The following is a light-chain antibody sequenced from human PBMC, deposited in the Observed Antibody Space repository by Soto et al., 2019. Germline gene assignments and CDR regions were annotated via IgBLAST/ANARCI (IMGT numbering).Light chain of an antibody. CDR2: AAS. CDR1: RSISNY. V-gene: IGKV1-39*01. J-gene: IGKJ4*01. Sequence: DIEMTQSPSSLSASVGDGVTIICRASRSISNYLNWYQQRPGKAPKVLIYAASSLQSGVPSRFSGSGSGTDFTLTITSLQPEDFATYYCQQSYDVPLTSGGGTKVEVK. CDR3: QQSYDVPLT.